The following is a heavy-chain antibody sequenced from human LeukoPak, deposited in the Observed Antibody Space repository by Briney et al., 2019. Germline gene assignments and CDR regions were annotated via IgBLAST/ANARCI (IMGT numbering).Heavy chain of an antibody. CDR2: FDPEDGET. CDR3: ATPVGATGADWYFDL. Sequence: ASVTVSCTVSGYTLTELSMHWVRQAPGKGLEWMGGFDPEDGETIYAQKFQGRVTMTEDTSTDTAYMELSSLRSEDTAVYYCATPVGATGADWYFDLWGRGTLVTVSS. J-gene: IGHJ2*01. V-gene: IGHV1-24*01. D-gene: IGHD5-12*01. CDR1: GYTLTELS.